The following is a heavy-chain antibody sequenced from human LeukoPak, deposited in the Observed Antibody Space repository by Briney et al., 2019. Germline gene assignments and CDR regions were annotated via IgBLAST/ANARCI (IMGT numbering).Heavy chain of an antibody. CDR1: GYSFTSYW. CDR2: IYPDDSDT. J-gene: IGHJ6*03. V-gene: IGHV5-51*01. D-gene: IGHD2-8*01. CDR3: ARHGHCTNGVCYSSYYYYMDV. Sequence: NPGESLKISCKGSGYSFTSYWIGWVRQMPGKGLEWMGIIYPDDSDTRYSPSFEGQVIISVDKSISTAYLQWSSLKASDTATYYCARHGHCTNGVCYSSYYYYMDVWGKGTTVTVSS.